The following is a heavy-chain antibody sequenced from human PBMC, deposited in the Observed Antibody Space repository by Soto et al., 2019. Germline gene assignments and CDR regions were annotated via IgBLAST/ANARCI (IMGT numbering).Heavy chain of an antibody. CDR3: ARTWLREPAAMDYYYMDV. CDR1: GYTFTSYD. V-gene: IGHV1-8*01. D-gene: IGHD2-2*01. J-gene: IGHJ6*03. Sequence: ASVKVSCKASGYTFTSYDINWVRQATGQGLEWMGWMNPNSGNTGYAQKFQGRVTMTRKTSISTAYMELSSLRSEDTAVYYCARTWLREPAAMDYYYMDVWGKGTTVTVSS. CDR2: MNPNSGNT.